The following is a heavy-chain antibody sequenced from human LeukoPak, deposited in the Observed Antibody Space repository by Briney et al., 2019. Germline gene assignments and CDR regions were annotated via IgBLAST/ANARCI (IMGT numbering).Heavy chain of an antibody. V-gene: IGHV3-74*01. D-gene: IGHD1-26*01. CDR3: ARVIGWDEPFDL. CDR1: GFTLSNYW. J-gene: IGHJ3*01. CDR2: INTDGSST. Sequence: GGSLRLSCSASGFTLSNYWIHWVRQAPGKGLVWVSRINTDGSSTNYADSVRGRFTVSRDDAKNTLYLQMNSLRVEDTAVYYCARVIGWDEPFDLWGHGTLVTVSS.